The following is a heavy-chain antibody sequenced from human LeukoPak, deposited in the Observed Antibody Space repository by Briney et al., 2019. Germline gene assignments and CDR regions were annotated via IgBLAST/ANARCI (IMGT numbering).Heavy chain of an antibody. V-gene: IGHV4-30-4*01. Sequence: SQTLSLTCTVSGGSISSGDYYWSWIRQPPGKGLEWIGYIYYSGSTYYNPSLKSRVTISVDTSKNQFSLKLSSVTAADTAVYYCARGLDGDIGTDYWGQGTLVTVSS. CDR2: IYYSGST. J-gene: IGHJ4*02. CDR1: GGSISSGDYY. D-gene: IGHD4-17*01. CDR3: ARGLDGDIGTDY.